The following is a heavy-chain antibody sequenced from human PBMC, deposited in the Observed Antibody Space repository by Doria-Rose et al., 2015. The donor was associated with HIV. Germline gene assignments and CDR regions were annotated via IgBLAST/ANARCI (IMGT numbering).Heavy chain of an antibody. Sequence: QVQLVQSGGGVVQPGRSQRLSCAASGFTFSSYGMHWVRQAPGKGLEWVAVISYDGSSKNYADSVEGRFTISRDNSKNTLYLQMNSLRAEDTAVYYCAKDQGLYHFYYAMDVWGQGTTVTVSS. CDR1: GFTFSSYG. CDR2: ISYDGSSK. D-gene: IGHD2-2*02. CDR3: AKDQGLYHFYYAMDV. J-gene: IGHJ6*02. V-gene: IGHV3-30*18.